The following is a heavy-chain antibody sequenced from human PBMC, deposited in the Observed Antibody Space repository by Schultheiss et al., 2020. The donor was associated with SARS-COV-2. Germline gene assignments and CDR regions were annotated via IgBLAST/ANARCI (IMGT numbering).Heavy chain of an antibody. J-gene: IGHJ6*02. CDR3: ARGTDGYPDGMDV. CDR1: GFTFSSYA. CDR2: IWYDGSNK. D-gene: IGHD5-24*01. V-gene: IGHV3-30*07. Sequence: GGSLRLSCSASGFTFSSYAMHWVRQAPGKGLEWVAVIWYDGSNKDYADSVKGRFTISRDNAKNSLYLQMNSLRAEDTAVYYCARGTDGYPDGMDVWGQGTTVTVSS.